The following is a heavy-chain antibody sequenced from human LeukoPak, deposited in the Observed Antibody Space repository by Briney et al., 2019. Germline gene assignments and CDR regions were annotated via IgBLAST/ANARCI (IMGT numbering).Heavy chain of an antibody. J-gene: IGHJ4*02. CDR1: GYTFTTYG. D-gene: IGHD3-22*01. CDR2: ISAYNGNT. V-gene: IGHV1-18*01. Sequence: GASVTVSCKTSGYTFTTYGISWVRQARGKGLERMGWISAYNGNTNYAQKLQGRVTMTTDASTSTAYMELRSLRSDDTAVYYCARDRGNYDSSDPLDYWGQGTLVTVSS. CDR3: ARDRGNYDSSDPLDY.